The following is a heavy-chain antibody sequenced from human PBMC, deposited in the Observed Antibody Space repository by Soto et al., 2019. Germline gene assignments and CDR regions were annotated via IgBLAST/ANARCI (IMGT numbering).Heavy chain of an antibody. Sequence: QVQLVQSGPEVKKPGSSVKVSCKTSGGTLSSYSISWVRQAPGQGLEWVGRIITFVGKANVVQQFQGRVTITADRSTDTTYMELRRLTSDDTAVYYCARVTGGHDPGGNYMDVWGTGTTVTVSS. V-gene: IGHV1-69*08. CDR3: ARVTGGHDPGGNYMDV. J-gene: IGHJ6*03. CDR2: IITFVGKA. CDR1: GGTLSSYS. D-gene: IGHD5-12*01.